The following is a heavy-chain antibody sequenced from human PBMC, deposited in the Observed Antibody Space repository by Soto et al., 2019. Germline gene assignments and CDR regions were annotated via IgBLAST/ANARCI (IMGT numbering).Heavy chain of an antibody. CDR3: AKIIRNDDSGY. J-gene: IGHJ4*02. V-gene: IGHV3-23*01. CDR1: GFPFSSYA. Sequence: EVQLLESGGGLVQPGGSLRLSCAASGFPFSSYAMSWVRQAPGKGLEWVSAISGSGGSTYYADSVKGRFTISRDNSKNTLYLQMTSLRAEDTAVYYCAKIIRNDDSGYGGQGTLVTVSS. D-gene: IGHD1-1*01. CDR2: ISGSGGST.